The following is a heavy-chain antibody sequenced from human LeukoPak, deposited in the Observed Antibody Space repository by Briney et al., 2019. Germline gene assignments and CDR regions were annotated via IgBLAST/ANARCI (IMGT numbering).Heavy chain of an antibody. CDR1: GGSISSYY. V-gene: IGHV4-59*12. D-gene: IGHD2-2*01. CDR3: ARAVVVVPAARAGTRDYYYYYMDV. CDR2: IYYSGST. Sequence: SETLSLTCTVSGGSISSYYWSWIRQPPGKGLEWIGYIYYSGSTNYNPSLKSRVTMSVDTSKNQFSLKLSSVTAADTAVYYCARAVVVVPAARAGTRDYYYYYMDVWGKGTTVTVSS. J-gene: IGHJ6*03.